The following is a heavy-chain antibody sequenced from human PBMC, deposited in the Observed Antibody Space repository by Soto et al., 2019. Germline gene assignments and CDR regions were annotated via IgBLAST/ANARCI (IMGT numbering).Heavy chain of an antibody. J-gene: IGHJ6*02. CDR2: INHSGST. CDR1: GGSFSGYY. CDR3: ARFRLDYYYGMDV. V-gene: IGHV4-34*01. D-gene: IGHD3-9*01. Sequence: QVQLQQWGAGLLKPSETLSLTCAVYGGSFSGYYWSWIRQPPGKGVEWIGEINHSGSTNYNPSLKSRVTISVDTSKNQFSLKLSSVTAADTAVYYCARFRLDYYYGMDVWGQGTTVTVSS.